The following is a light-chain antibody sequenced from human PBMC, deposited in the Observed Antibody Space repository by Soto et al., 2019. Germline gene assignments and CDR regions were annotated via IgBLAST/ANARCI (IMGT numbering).Light chain of an antibody. CDR3: QQYGSSST. CDR2: KAS. Sequence: DIQMTHSPSTLSSSVGDRVTLTCRASQNIRSWLAWYQQKPGKAPRLLIYKASSLESGVPSRFSGSGSGTEFTLTISSLQPDDSATYYCQQYGSSSTFGGGTKVDI. J-gene: IGKJ4*02. V-gene: IGKV1-5*03. CDR1: QNIRSW.